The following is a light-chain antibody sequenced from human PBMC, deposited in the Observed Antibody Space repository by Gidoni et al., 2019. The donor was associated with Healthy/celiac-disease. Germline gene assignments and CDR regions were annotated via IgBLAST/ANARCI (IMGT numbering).Light chain of an antibody. CDR3: QAWDRSTVV. V-gene: IGLV3-1*01. J-gene: IGLJ2*01. CDR1: ILGEQY. CDR2: QDS. Sequence: SYELTQPPSVSVSPGQTASITCSGAILGEQYACWSQQKPGPSPVLVIYQDSKRPSGIPERFSGSNSGNTATLTISGTQAMDAADYYCQAWDRSTVVFGGGTKLTVL.